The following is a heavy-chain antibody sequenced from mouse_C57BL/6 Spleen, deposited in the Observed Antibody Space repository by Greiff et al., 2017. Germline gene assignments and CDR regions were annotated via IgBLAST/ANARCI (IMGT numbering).Heavy chain of an antibody. V-gene: IGHV1-15*01. CDR1: GYTFTDYE. D-gene: IGHD1-1*01. J-gene: IGHJ2*01. CDR2: IDPETGGT. Sequence: QAQLKQSGAELVRPGASVTLSCKASGYTFTDYEMHWVKQTPVHGLEWIGAIDPETGGTAYNQKFKGKAILTADKSSSTAYMELRRLTSEDSAVYYCTRSSITTVVEGFFDYWGQGTTLTVSS. CDR3: TRSSITTVVEGFFDY.